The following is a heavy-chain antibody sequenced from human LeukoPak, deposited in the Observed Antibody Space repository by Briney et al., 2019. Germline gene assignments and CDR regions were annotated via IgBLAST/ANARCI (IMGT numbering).Heavy chain of an antibody. CDR2: INHSGST. CDR3: AREGTVTTPPWYFDL. CDR1: GGSFSGYY. D-gene: IGHD4-17*01. J-gene: IGHJ2*01. Sequence: RASETLSLTCAVYGGSFSGYYWSWIRQPPGKGLEWIGEINHSGSTNYNPSLKSRVTISVDTSKNQFSLKLSSVTAADTALYYCAREGTVTTPPWYFDLWGRGTLDTVSS. V-gene: IGHV4-34*01.